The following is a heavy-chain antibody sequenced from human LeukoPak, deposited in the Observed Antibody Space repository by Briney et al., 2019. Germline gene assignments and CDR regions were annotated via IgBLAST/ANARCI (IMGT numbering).Heavy chain of an antibody. Sequence: PGGSLRLSCAASGFSFRNYEMTWVRQAPGKGLEWLSYISKSGSPKYYADSVKGRFTISRDNAKNSLFLQMNSLRAEDTAVYYCARDLVCSSTSCPFDYWGQGTLVTVSS. CDR2: ISKSGSPK. CDR1: GFSFRNYE. V-gene: IGHV3-48*03. CDR3: ARDLVCSSTSCPFDY. D-gene: IGHD2-2*01. J-gene: IGHJ4*02.